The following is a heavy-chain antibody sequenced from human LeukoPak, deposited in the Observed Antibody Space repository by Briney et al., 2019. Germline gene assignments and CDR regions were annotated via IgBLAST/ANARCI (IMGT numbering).Heavy chain of an antibody. CDR1: SSYCK. D-gene: IGHD1-26*01. J-gene: IGHJ6*03. CDR2: IYYTGST. CDR3: ARTGGSFYFYYYMDV. Sequence: SSYCKHWVRQPPGEGLGWDWSIYYTGSTYYNPSLKSRVTISVDTSKSQFSLKVSSVTAADTAVYYCARTGGSFYFYYYMDVWGKGTTVTVSS. V-gene: IGHV4-39*07.